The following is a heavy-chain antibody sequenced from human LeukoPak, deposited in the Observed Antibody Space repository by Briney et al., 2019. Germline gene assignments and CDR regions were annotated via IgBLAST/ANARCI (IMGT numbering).Heavy chain of an antibody. V-gene: IGHV3-74*01. CDR1: GFTFSSSW. D-gene: IGHD3-22*01. Sequence: GGSLRLSCAASGFTFSSSWMHWVRQAPGKGLEWVSRVNSDGSSTTYADSVKGRFTISRDNAKNTLYLQMNSLRAEDRAVYYCARVVDDYDSGGYSWFDFWGQGALVTVSS. CDR2: VNSDGSST. J-gene: IGHJ4*02. CDR3: ARVVDDYDSGGYSWFDF.